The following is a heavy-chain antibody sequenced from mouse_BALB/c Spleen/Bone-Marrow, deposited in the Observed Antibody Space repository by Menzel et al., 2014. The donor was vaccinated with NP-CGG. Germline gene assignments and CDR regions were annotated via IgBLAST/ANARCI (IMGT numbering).Heavy chain of an antibody. V-gene: IGHV3-6*02. J-gene: IGHJ2*01. CDR1: GYSITSGYY. Sequence: EVQLQESGPGLVKPSQSLSLTCSVTGYSITSGYYWNWIRQFPGNTLEWMGYISYDGSNNYNPSLKNRISITRDTSKNQFFLKLNSVTTEDTATYYCARDRYFDYWGQDTTLTVSS. CDR3: ARDRYFDY. CDR2: ISYDGSN.